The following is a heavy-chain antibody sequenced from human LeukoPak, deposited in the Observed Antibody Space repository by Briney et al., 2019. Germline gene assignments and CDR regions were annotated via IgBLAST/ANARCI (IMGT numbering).Heavy chain of an antibody. J-gene: IGHJ6*03. Sequence: GGSLRLSCAASGFTFSSYGMHWVRQAPGKGLEWVAAISYDGSNKYYADSVKGRFTISRDNSKNTLYLQMNSLRAEDTAVYYCAGVYYYYYMDVWGKGTTVTVSS. V-gene: IGHV3-30*03. CDR2: ISYDGSNK. CDR3: AGVYYYYYMDV. CDR1: GFTFSSYG. D-gene: IGHD2-8*01.